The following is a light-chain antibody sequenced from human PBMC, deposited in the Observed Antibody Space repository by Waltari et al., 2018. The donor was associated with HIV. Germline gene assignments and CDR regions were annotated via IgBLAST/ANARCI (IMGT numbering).Light chain of an antibody. CDR2: GNN. V-gene: IGLV1-44*01. CDR3: AAWDDSLNGLWV. J-gene: IGLJ3*02. Sequence: QSVLTQPPSTSGTSGPRVTISGSGSSSNIGSNTITCYQHLPGTAPKLLSYGNNQRPSGVPDRFSGSKSGTSASLAISGLQSEDEADYYCAAWDDSLNGLWVFGGGTKLTVL. CDR1: SSNIGSNT.